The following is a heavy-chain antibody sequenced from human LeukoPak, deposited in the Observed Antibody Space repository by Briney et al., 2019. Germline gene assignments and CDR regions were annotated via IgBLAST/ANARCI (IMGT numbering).Heavy chain of an antibody. J-gene: IGHJ4*02. CDR2: ISSSSSYI. CDR3: ARGGYYSLDC. CDR1: GFTFSSYS. Sequence: GGSLRLSCAASGFTFSSYSMNWVRQAPGKGLEWVSSISSSSSYIYYAGSVKGRFTISRDNAKNSLYLQMNSLRAEDTAVYYCARGGYYSLDCWGQGTLVTVSS. V-gene: IGHV3-21*01. D-gene: IGHD2-15*01.